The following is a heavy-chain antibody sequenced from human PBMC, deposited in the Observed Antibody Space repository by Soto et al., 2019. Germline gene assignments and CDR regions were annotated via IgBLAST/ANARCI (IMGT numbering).Heavy chain of an antibody. V-gene: IGHV3-23*01. Sequence: GGSLRLSCAASGFTFSSYAMSWVRQAPGKGLEWVSAISGSGGSTYYADSVKGRFTISRDNFKNTLYLQMNSLRAEDTAVYYWANAIWAAAGKWGRYWGQGTLVTVSS. D-gene: IGHD6-13*01. CDR2: ISGSGGST. CDR3: ANAIWAAAGKWGRY. J-gene: IGHJ4*02. CDR1: GFTFSSYA.